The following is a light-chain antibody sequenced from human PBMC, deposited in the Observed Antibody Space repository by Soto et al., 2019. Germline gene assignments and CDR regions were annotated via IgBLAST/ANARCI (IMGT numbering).Light chain of an antibody. Sequence: DSVMTQSPDSLAVSLGERATINCKSSQSVLYSSNSKNYLAWYQQKAGQPPKLLIYWASTRESGVPDRFSGSGSWTDFTLTISSLQAEDVAVYYCQQSFHTPFTFGGGTKVEI. J-gene: IGKJ4*01. CDR3: QQSFHTPFT. V-gene: IGKV4-1*01. CDR1: QSVLYSSNSKNY. CDR2: WAS.